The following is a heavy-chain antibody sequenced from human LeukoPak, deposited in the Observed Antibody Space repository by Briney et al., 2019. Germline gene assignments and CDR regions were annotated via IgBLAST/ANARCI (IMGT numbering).Heavy chain of an antibody. CDR2: IYTSGST. V-gene: IGHV4-61*02. J-gene: IGHJ5*02. D-gene: IGHD2-2*01. CDR1: GGSISSGSYY. Sequence: PSETLSLTCTVSGGSISSGSYYWGWIRQPAGKGLEWIGRIYTSGSTNYNPPLKSRVTISVDTSKNQFSLKLSSVTAADTAVYYCARGGGYCNIISCPGGFDPWGQGTLVTVSS. CDR3: ARGGGYCNIISCPGGFDP.